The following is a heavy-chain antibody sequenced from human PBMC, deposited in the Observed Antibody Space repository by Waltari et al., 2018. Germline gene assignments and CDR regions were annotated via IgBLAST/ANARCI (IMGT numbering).Heavy chain of an antibody. CDR3: TRDRLSDSGWSSVGGWFDP. CDR2: TYFRSKWYS. J-gene: IGHJ5*02. D-gene: IGHD6-19*01. CDR1: GDSVSNTTAA. V-gene: IGHV6-1*01. Sequence: QVQLRQSGPGLVKPSQTLSLTCDISGDSVSNTTAAWNWIRQSPSRGLEWLGRTYFRSKWYSDYAVSVKGRIIINPETSKNQFSLQVNSVTPEDTAVYFCTRDRLSDSGWSSVGGWFDPWGQGTMVIVSS.